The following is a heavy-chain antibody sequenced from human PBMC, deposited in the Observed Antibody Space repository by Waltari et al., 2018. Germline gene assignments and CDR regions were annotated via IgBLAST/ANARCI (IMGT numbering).Heavy chain of an antibody. CDR1: VGSISGSS. D-gene: IGHD6-19*01. Sequence: QVQLQESGLGLVKLSVTLSLTCTVSVGSISGSSWSWIRQPAGKGLEWIGRMYVSGSTNYNPSLRSRVTMAVDASKNQLSLKLTSVTAADTAVYHCARNIAVAGYYMDVWGKGTTVTVFS. V-gene: IGHV4-4*07. J-gene: IGHJ6*03. CDR3: ARNIAVAGYYMDV. CDR2: MYVSGST.